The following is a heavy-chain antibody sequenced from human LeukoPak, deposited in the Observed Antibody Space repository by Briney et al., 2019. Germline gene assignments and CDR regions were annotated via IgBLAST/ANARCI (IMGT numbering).Heavy chain of an antibody. J-gene: IGHJ4*02. D-gene: IGHD3-3*01. V-gene: IGHV4-4*07. CDR3: ARGLVSEHRGQDLENFFDH. CDR1: GGASSGYY. CDR2: FDSSRNT. Sequence: SETLSLTCTVSGGASSGYYWSWIRQPAGKRLEWIGRFDSSRNTRYNPSLESRVTMSLDTSKNQLSLRLNSVTAADTAVYYCARGLVSEHRGQDLENFFDHWGQGILVTVSS.